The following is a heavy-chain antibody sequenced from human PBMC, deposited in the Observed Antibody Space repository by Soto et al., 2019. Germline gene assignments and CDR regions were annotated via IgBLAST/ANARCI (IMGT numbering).Heavy chain of an antibody. D-gene: IGHD6-19*01. CDR3: ARDPSPVAGTYNWFDP. J-gene: IGHJ5*02. Sequence: SVKVSCKASGGTFSSYAISWVRQAPGQGLEWMGGIIPIFGTANYAQKFQGRVTITADESTSTAYMELSSLRSEDTAVYYCARDPSPVAGTYNWFDPWGQGTLVTVSS. V-gene: IGHV1-69*13. CDR1: GGTFSSYA. CDR2: IIPIFGTA.